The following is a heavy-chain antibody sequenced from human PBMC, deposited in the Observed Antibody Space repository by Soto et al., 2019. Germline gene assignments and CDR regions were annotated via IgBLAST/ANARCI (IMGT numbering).Heavy chain of an antibody. CDR2: INPNSGVT. CDR3: AREVTMVRGARVYGMDV. Sequence: ASVKVSCKASGYMFTGYDMHWVRQAPGQGLEWMGWINPNSGVTNYGQKFQGRVTMTRDLTISTAYMELSGLRSDDKAVYYCAREVTMVRGARVYGMDVWGQGTTVTVSS. CDR1: GYMFTGYD. V-gene: IGHV1-2*02. D-gene: IGHD3-10*01. J-gene: IGHJ6*02.